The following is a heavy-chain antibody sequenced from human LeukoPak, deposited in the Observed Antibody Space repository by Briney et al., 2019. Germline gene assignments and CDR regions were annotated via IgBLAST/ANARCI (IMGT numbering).Heavy chain of an antibody. D-gene: IGHD1-1*01. CDR3: ASGPPRGKYYYMDV. J-gene: IGHJ6*03. CDR2: IGTASDT. Sequence: GGSLRLSCAASGFTFSSFDMHWVRQPTGQGLEWVSTIGTASDTYYPGSVEGRFTLSRDNAKNSLYLQMNSLTAGDTAVYYCASGPPRGKYYYMDVWGKGTTVTVSS. CDR1: GFTFSSFD. V-gene: IGHV3-13*01.